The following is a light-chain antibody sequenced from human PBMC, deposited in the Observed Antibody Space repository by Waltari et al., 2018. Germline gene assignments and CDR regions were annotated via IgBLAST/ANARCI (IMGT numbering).Light chain of an antibody. CDR2: RNN. CDR3: AAWDDSLSVSYV. Sequence: QSVLTQPPSTSGTPGQRVSISCSGTSSNIGNNYVFWYQHLPGTAPNPRIYRNNRRPPGVPDRFSGSKSGTSASLAISGLRPEDEATYYCAAWDDSLSVSYVFGTGTKVTVL. V-gene: IGLV1-47*01. J-gene: IGLJ1*01. CDR1: SSNIGNNY.